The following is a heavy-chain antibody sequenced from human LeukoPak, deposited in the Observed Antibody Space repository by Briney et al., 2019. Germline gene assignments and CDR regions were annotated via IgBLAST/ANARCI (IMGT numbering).Heavy chain of an antibody. CDR3: ASHSARYCSGGSCYSLFDI. D-gene: IGHD2-15*01. CDR2: INTNTGNP. V-gene: IGHV7-4-1*02. CDR1: GYTFTSYA. Sequence: ASVKVSCKASGYTFTSYAMNWVRQAPGQGLEWMGWINTNTGNPTYAQGFTGRFVFSLDTSVSTAYLQISSLKAEDTAVYYCASHSARYCSGGSCYSLFDIWGQGTMVTVSS. J-gene: IGHJ3*02.